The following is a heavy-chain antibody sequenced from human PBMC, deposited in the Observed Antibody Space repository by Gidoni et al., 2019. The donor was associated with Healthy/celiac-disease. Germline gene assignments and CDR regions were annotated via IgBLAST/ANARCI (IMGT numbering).Heavy chain of an antibody. V-gene: IGHV4-61*02. CDR1: GGSISSGSYY. J-gene: IGHJ3*02. CDR2: IYTSGST. Sequence: QVQLQESGPGLVKPSQTLSLTCTVSGGSISSGSYYWSWIRQPAGKGLEWIGRIYTSGSTNYNPSLKSRVTISVDTSKNQFSLKLSSVTAADTAVYYCARDGDTAMEGAFDIWGQGTMVTVSS. D-gene: IGHD5-18*01. CDR3: ARDGDTAMEGAFDI.